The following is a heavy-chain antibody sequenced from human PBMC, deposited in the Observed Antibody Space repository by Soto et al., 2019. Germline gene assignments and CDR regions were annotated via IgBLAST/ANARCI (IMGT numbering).Heavy chain of an antibody. CDR1: GGSFSGYY. J-gene: IGHJ4*02. V-gene: IGHV4-34*01. CDR3: ARGVESYCSGGSCYPRRLLDY. Sequence: SETLSLTCAVYGGSFSGYYWSWIRQPPGKGLEWIGEINHSGSTNYNPSLKSRVTISVDTSKNQFSLKLSSVTTADTAVYYCARGVESYCSGGSCYPRRLLDYWGQRTLVTVSS. CDR2: INHSGST. D-gene: IGHD2-15*01.